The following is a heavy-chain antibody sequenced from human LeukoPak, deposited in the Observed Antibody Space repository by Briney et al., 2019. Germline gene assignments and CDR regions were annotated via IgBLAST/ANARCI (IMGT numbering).Heavy chain of an antibody. Sequence: GASVKVSCKSSGYTFTSYYMHWVRQAPGQGLESMGIINPSGGSTTYAQKFQGRVTMTRDTSISTAYMELSRLRSDDTAVYYCARDRSTGITMVRGVIWWFDPWGQGTLVTVSS. CDR3: ARDRSTGITMVRGVIWWFDP. CDR1: GYTFTSYY. V-gene: IGHV1-46*01. J-gene: IGHJ5*02. CDR2: INPSGGST. D-gene: IGHD3-10*01.